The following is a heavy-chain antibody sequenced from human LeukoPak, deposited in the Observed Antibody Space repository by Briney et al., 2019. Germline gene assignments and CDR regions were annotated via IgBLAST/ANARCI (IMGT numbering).Heavy chain of an antibody. Sequence: GGSLRLSCAASGFTFSNAWMSWVRQAPGKGLEWVGRIKSKTDGGTTDYAAPVKGRFTISRDDSKTTLYLQMNSLKTEDTAVYYCTTDTVTYYYDKPLDYWGQGTLVTVSS. CDR1: GFTFSNAW. CDR2: IKSKTDGGTT. D-gene: IGHD3-22*01. CDR3: TTDTVTYYYDKPLDY. V-gene: IGHV3-15*01. J-gene: IGHJ4*02.